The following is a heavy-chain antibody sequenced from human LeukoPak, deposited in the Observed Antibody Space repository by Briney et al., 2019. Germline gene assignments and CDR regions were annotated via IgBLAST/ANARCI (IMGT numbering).Heavy chain of an antibody. CDR3: ARGGSYLSAFDI. CDR1: GFTFSGYE. D-gene: IGHD1-26*01. V-gene: IGHV3-53*01. CDR2: IYSGGST. J-gene: IGHJ3*02. Sequence: GGSLRLSCAASGFTFSGYEMNWVRQAPGKGLEWVSIIYSGGSTFYADSVKGRFTISRDNSKNTLYLQMNSLRAEDTAVYYCARGGSYLSAFDIWGQGTMVTVSS.